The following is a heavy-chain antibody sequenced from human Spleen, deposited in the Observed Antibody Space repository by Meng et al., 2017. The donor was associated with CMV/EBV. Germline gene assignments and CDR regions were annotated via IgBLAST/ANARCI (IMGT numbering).Heavy chain of an antibody. CDR3: TRHPTVGVHYGSGGFDP. CDR1: GFNFSASA. CDR2: IRSKSNNYAT. Sequence: GESLKISCAASGFNFSASALHWVRQTSERGLEWVGRIRSKSNNYATVYGPSVKGRFTISRDDSKNTAYLQMNSLRTDDTAFYFCTRHPTVGVHYGSGGFDPWAQGTLVTVSS. J-gene: IGHJ5*02. V-gene: IGHV3-73*01. D-gene: IGHD3-10*01.